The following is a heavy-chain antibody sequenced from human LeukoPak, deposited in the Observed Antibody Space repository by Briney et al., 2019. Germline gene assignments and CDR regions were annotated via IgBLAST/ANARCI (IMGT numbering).Heavy chain of an antibody. CDR1: GFTFSSYA. CDR3: ARGSGYSYGYVDY. D-gene: IGHD5-18*01. CDR2: ISYDGSNK. V-gene: IGHV3-30-3*01. Sequence: PGGSLRLSCAASGFTFSSYAMHWVRQAPGKGLEWVAVISYDGSNKYYADSVKGRFTISRDNSKNTLYLQMNSLRAEDTAVYYCARGSGYSYGYVDYWGQGTLVTVSS. J-gene: IGHJ4*02.